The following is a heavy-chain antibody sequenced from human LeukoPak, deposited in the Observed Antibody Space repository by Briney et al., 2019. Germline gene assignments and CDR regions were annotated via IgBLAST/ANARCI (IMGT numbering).Heavy chain of an antibody. V-gene: IGHV3-53*01. CDR3: AKCVSSSYFAPFDF. CDR2: IYSGGSI. Sequence: GGSLRLSCAASGFTVSSNHMSWVRQTPGKGLEWVSTIYSGGSIYYVDSVKGRFTISRDNSKNTLYLQMNSLRAEDTAVYYCAKCVSSSYFAPFDFWGQGTLITVSS. J-gene: IGHJ4*02. CDR1: GFTVSSNH. D-gene: IGHD6-6*01.